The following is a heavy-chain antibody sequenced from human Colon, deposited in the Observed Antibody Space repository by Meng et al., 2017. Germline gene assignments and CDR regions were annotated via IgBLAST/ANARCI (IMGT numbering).Heavy chain of an antibody. CDR3: ATSTSGWYSFFDH. CDR1: GFSFTNYN. V-gene: IGHV5-51*01. J-gene: IGHJ4*02. D-gene: IGHD6-13*01. CDR2: IYPDDSSI. Sequence: EVRSVKSGAEVKAPGASVKVSCKGSGFSFTNYNMHWVRQMPGKGLEWMGIIYPDDSSIKYSPSFHGQVTVSVDKSVTTAYLQWSSLKASDTAIYYCATSTSGWYSFFDHWGQGTLVTVSS.